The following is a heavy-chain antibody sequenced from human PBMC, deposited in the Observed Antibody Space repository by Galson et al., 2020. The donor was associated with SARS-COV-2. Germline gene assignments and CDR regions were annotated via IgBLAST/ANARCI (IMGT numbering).Heavy chain of an antibody. CDR3: ARDGKFTLTNSFPHYTDV. D-gene: IGHD4-4*01. V-gene: IGHV4-31*11. CDR1: GDSISSRGYY. CDR2: IYHSGST. J-gene: IGHJ6*03. Sequence: SETLSLTCAVSGDSISSRGYYWTWIRQHPGKGLEWIGYIYHSGSTYYNPSLKSRVTISMDTSQNQFSLKLTSVTAADTAVYYCARDGKFTLTNSFPHYTDVWGNGTTVSVSS.